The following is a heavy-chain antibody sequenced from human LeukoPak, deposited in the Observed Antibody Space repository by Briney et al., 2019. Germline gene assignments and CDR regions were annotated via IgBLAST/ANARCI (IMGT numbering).Heavy chain of an antibody. J-gene: IGHJ4*02. CDR1: GGTFSSYA. V-gene: IGHV1-2*02. D-gene: IGHD3-22*01. CDR2: INPNSGGT. CDR3: ARTGGYYDSSGYPN. Sequence: GASVKVSCEASGGTFSSYAISWVRQAPGQGLEWMGWINPNSGGTNYARKFQGRVTMTRDTSISTAYMELSRLRSDDTAVYYCARTGGYYDSSGYPNWGQGTLVTVSS.